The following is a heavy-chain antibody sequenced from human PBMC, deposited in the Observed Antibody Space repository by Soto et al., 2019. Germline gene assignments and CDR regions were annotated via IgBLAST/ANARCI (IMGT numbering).Heavy chain of an antibody. J-gene: IGHJ5*02. D-gene: IGHD1-26*01. CDR2: IYYIGST. V-gene: IGHV4-31*03. CDR1: GGSISSGGYY. Sequence: SETLSLTCTVSGGSISSGGYYWSWIRQHPGKGLEWIGYIYYIGSTYYNPSLKSRVSISVDTSKNQFSLKLSSVTAADTAVYYCARVVGALGHWFDPWGQGTLVTVSS. CDR3: ARVVGALGHWFDP.